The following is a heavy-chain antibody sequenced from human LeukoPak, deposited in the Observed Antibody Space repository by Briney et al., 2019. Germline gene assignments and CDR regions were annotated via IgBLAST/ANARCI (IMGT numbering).Heavy chain of an antibody. Sequence: SETLSLTCTVSGGSISSSSYFWAWIRQPPGKGLEWIGSIYHSGSTYYNPSLKSRVTVSVDTSKNQFSLKLSSVTAADTAVYYCASYSSGWPGIDYWGQGTLVTVSS. CDR2: IYHSGST. D-gene: IGHD6-19*01. CDR1: GGSISSSSYF. CDR3: ASYSSGWPGIDY. J-gene: IGHJ4*02. V-gene: IGHV4-39*07.